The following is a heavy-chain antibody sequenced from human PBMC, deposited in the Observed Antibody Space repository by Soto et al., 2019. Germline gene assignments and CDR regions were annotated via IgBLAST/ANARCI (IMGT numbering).Heavy chain of an antibody. J-gene: IGHJ6*01. CDR2: LYYSGTT. CDR1: GGSISSSSYY. CDR3: VRHHDTAMAYYNYYGMDV. Sequence: SETLSLACTVSGGSISSSSYYWGWIRQSPGKGLEWIGSLYYSGTTYYNPSLKSRVTISGDTSNNQFSLKVTSVTAADTAVYYCVRHHDTAMAYYNYYGMDVWGQGTAVTVSS. D-gene: IGHD5-18*01. V-gene: IGHV4-39*01.